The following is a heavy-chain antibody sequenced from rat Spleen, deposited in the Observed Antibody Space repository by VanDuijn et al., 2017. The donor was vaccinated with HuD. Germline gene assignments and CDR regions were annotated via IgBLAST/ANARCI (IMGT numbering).Heavy chain of an antibody. CDR1: GFTFSNYD. CDR3: ARQNYGGYYVMDA. CDR2: ISPSGGST. V-gene: IGHV5-25*01. D-gene: IGHD1-11*01. Sequence: EVQLVESGGGLVQPGRSLKLSCAASGFTFSNYDMAWVRQAPTKGLEWVASISPSGGSTYYRDSVKGRFTVSRDNAKSTLYLQMDSLRSEDTATYYCARQNYGGYYVMDAWGQGASVTVSS. J-gene: IGHJ4*01.